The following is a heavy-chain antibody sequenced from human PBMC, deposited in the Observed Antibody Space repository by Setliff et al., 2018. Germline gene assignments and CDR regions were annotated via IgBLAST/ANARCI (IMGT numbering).Heavy chain of an antibody. V-gene: IGHV4-38-2*01. Sequence: SETLSLTCAVSGFSISSGYYWGWIRQPPGKGLEWIVNIHHSGNAYYNPSLKSRVTMSVDTSKNHVSLKLSSVTAADTAVYYCARAHTWSLPNDNSGYPGWFDPWGQ. CDR3: ARAHTWSLPNDNSGYPGWFDP. D-gene: IGHD3-22*01. J-gene: IGHJ5*02. CDR2: IHHSGNA. CDR1: GFSISSGYY.